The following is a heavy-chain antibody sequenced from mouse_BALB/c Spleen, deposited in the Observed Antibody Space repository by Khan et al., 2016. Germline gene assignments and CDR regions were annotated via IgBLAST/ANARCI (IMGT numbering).Heavy chain of an antibody. CDR3: TRDSSGGFAY. J-gene: IGHJ3*01. CDR2: ISSGGNYT. V-gene: IGHV5-6-4*01. D-gene: IGHD3-1*01. Sequence: EVELVESGGGLVKPGGSLKLSCAASGFTFSSYTMSWVRQTPEKRLEWVATISSGGNYTYYPDTVKGRFTISRDNAKNTLYLQMSSLKSEDTAMYYCTRDSSGGFAYWSQGTLVTVSA. CDR1: GFTFSSYT.